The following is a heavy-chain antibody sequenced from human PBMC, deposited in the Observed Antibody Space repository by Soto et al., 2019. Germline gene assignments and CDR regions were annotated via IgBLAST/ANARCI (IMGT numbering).Heavy chain of an antibody. V-gene: IGHV5-51*01. CDR1: GYSFTSYW. D-gene: IGHD6-25*01. J-gene: IGHJ6*02. CDR3: ASRNSSVYYYYGMDV. Sequence: AGESLKISCKGSGYSFTSYWIGWVRQMPGKGLEWMGIIYPGDSDTRYSPSFQGQVTISADKSISTAYLQWSSLKASDTAMYYCASRNSSVYYYYGMDVWGQGTTVTVS. CDR2: IYPGDSDT.